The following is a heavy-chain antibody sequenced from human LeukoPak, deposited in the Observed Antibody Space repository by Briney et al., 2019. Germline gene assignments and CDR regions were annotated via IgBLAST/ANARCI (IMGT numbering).Heavy chain of an antibody. V-gene: IGHV4-39*01. Sequence: PSETLSLTCTVSGGSISSSSYYWGWIRQPPGKGLEWIGSIYYSGSTYYNPSLKSRVTISVDTSKNQFSLKLSSVTAADTAVYYCEGSSGDYYYYMDVWGKGTTVTVSS. CDR1: GGSISSSSYY. D-gene: IGHD3-22*01. CDR2: IYYSGST. CDR3: EGSSGDYYYYMDV. J-gene: IGHJ6*03.